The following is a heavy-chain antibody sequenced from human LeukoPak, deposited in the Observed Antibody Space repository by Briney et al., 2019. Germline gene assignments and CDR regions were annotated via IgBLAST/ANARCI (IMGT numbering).Heavy chain of an antibody. CDR1: GFTFSSYG. CDR3: ARESVLLWFGEVERGYYFDY. J-gene: IGHJ4*02. Sequence: PGRSLRLSCAASGFTFSSYGMHWVRQAPGKGLVWVAVIWYDGSNKYYADSVKGRFTISRDNSKNTLYLQMNSLRAEDTAVYYCARESVLLWFGEVERGYYFDYWGQGTLVTVSS. CDR2: IWYDGSNK. D-gene: IGHD3-10*01. V-gene: IGHV3-33*01.